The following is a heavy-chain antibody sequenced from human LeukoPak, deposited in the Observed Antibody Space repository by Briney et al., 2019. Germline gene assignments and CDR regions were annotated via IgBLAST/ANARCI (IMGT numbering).Heavy chain of an antibody. CDR2: FDHTGNT. CDR3: VIRKFGEYDY. D-gene: IGHD3-10*01. J-gene: IGHJ4*02. Sequence: SETLSLTAVAKGRPSISSFWTGFPNPPGKGLEWIGQFDHTGNTIYDPSLESRVNISLDTSKNRLSLRLTSVTAADTAVYYCVIRKFGEYDYWGQGTLVTVSS. CDR1: GRPSISSF. V-gene: IGHV4-34*01.